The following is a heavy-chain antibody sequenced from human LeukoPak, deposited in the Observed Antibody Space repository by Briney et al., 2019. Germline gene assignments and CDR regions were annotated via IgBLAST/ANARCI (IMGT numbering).Heavy chain of an antibody. Sequence: GRSLRLSCAASGFTFDDYAMHWVRQAPGKGLEWVGLIRDSGEAFYADFARGRFAISRDESENTLYLQMNSLRVEDTAVYFCARDRTTNQDWVEFDPWGQGTPVIVSS. J-gene: IGHJ5*02. CDR1: GFTFDDYA. CDR2: LIRDSGEA. CDR3: ARDRTTNQDWVEFDP. D-gene: IGHD3/OR15-3a*01. V-gene: IGHV3-9*01.